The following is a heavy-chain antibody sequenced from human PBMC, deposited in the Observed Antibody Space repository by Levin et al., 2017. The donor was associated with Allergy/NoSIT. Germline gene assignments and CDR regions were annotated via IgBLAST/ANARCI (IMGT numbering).Heavy chain of an antibody. CDR3: AKRTDGIPRGFDY. Sequence: GESLKISCAASGFTFSSSAMSWVRQAPGKGLEWVSAISDSGGNTFYRDSVRGRFTISRDNSRNTLHLQMNSLRAEDTAIYYCAKRTDGIPRGFDYWGQGTLVTVSS. V-gene: IGHV3-23*01. CDR1: GFTFSSSA. J-gene: IGHJ4*02. CDR2: ISDSGGNT. D-gene: IGHD1-14*01.